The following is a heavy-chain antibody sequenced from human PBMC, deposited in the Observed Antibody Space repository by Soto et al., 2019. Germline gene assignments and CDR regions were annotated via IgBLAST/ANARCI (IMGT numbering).Heavy chain of an antibody. CDR2: IYYSGST. Sequence: SETLSLTCTVSCGSISSGGYYWSWIRQHPGKGLEWIGYIYYSGSTYYNPSLKSRVTISVDTSKNQFSLKLSSVTAADTAVYYCAREYYDILTGWGQGTLVTVSS. J-gene: IGHJ4*02. D-gene: IGHD3-9*01. CDR3: AREYYDILTG. CDR1: CGSISSGGYY. V-gene: IGHV4-31*03.